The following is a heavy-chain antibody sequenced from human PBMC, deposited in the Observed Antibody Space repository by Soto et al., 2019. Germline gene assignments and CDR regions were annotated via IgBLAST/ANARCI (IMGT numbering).Heavy chain of an antibody. Sequence: QVQLYESGPEMVQPSQTLSLSCTVSGASVSTGVYYWTWIRQHPGKGLEWIGYIDNSGSTYYNPSLTGRVDISVDTSKNQFSLSLRSLTDADTAFYYCAGAVSDFDVRRYRTSYFDQWGQGILVTVSS. CDR1: GASVSTGVYY. CDR3: AGAVSDFDVRRYRTSYFDQ. CDR2: IDNSGST. J-gene: IGHJ4*02. V-gene: IGHV4-31*03. D-gene: IGHD2-21*02.